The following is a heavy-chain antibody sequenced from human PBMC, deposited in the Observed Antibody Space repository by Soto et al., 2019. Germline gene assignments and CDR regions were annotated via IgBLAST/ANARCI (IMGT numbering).Heavy chain of an antibody. D-gene: IGHD5-18*01. J-gene: IGHJ6*02. V-gene: IGHV4-59*01. Sequence: ASETLSLTCTVSGGSISSYYWSWIRQPPGKGLEWIGYIYYSGSTNYNPSLKSRVTISVDTSKNQFSLKLSSVTAADTAVYYCARARGYSYGPHYYYGMDVWGQGTTVTV. CDR2: IYYSGST. CDR1: GGSISSYY. CDR3: ARARGYSYGPHYYYGMDV.